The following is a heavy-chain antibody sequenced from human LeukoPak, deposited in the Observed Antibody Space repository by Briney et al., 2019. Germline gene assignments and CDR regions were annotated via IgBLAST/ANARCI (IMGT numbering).Heavy chain of an antibody. Sequence: AASVKVSCKSSGGTFSRNAISWVRQAPGQGLEWMGGIIPIFGTANYAQKFQGRVTITADESTSTAYMELSRLRSEDTGVYYCARVRWGLRSYYYYYMDVWGKGTTVTISS. V-gene: IGHV1-69*13. CDR1: GGTFSRNA. D-gene: IGHD3-16*01. J-gene: IGHJ6*03. CDR3: ARVRWGLRSYYYYYMDV. CDR2: IIPIFGTA.